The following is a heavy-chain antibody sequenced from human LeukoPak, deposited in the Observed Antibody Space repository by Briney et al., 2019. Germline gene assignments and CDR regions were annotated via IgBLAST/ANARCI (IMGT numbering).Heavy chain of an antibody. D-gene: IGHD6-13*01. J-gene: IGHJ5*02. CDR2: ISGSGGST. Sequence: GGSLRLSCAASGFTFSSYAMSWVRQAPGKGLEWVSAISGSGGSTYYADSVKGRFTISRDNSKNTLYLQMNSLRAEDTAAYYCAKTSSSSWYQLYNWFDPWGQGTLVTVSS. V-gene: IGHV3-23*01. CDR1: GFTFSSYA. CDR3: AKTSSSSWYQLYNWFDP.